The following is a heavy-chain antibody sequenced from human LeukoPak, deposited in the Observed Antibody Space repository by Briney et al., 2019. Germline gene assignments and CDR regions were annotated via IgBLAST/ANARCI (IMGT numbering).Heavy chain of an antibody. Sequence: GRSLRLSCAASGFTFSSYAMSWVRQAPGKGLEWVSAISGSGGSTYYADSVKGRFTISRDNSKNTLYLQMNSLRAEDTAVYYCAKSEIVDRFGLSWYFDLWGRGTLVTVSS. CDR1: GFTFSSYA. CDR2: ISGSGGST. CDR3: AKSEIVDRFGLSWYFDL. D-gene: IGHD2-15*01. V-gene: IGHV3-23*01. J-gene: IGHJ2*01.